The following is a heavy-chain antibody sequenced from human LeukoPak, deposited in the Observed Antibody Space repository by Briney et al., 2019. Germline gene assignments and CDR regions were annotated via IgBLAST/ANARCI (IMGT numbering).Heavy chain of an antibody. Sequence: GSSVKVSCKASGGTFSSYTISWVRQAPGQGLEWMGRIIPIFGIANYAQKFQGRVTITADKFTSTAYMELSSLRSEDTAVYYCARAPTMIVGWFDPWGQGTLVTVSS. D-gene: IGHD3-22*01. CDR2: IIPIFGIA. CDR3: ARAPTMIVGWFDP. V-gene: IGHV1-69*02. CDR1: GGTFSSYT. J-gene: IGHJ5*02.